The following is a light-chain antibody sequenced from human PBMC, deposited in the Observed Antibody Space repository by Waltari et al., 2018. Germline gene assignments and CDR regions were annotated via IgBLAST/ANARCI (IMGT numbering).Light chain of an antibody. V-gene: IGKV4-1*01. J-gene: IGKJ2*03. Sequence: DIVMTQSPDSLAVSLGARATIDCKSNQTVLYSSNNKDYLAWYQQKPGQPPKLVFYWASTRESGVPDRFSASGSGTDFTLTISSLQAEDVAVYYCQQYSEWPPMDSFGQGTILEIK. CDR1: QTVLYSSNNKDY. CDR3: QQYSEWPPMDS. CDR2: WAS.